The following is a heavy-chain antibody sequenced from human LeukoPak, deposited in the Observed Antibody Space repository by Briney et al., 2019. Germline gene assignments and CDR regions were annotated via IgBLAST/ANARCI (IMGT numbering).Heavy chain of an antibody. D-gene: IGHD2-21*02. CDR1: GFTVSSNY. CDR3: ARGYCGGDCYGD. V-gene: IGHV3-21*01. J-gene: IGHJ1*01. CDR2: IDGSSSHI. Sequence: GGSLRLSCAASGFTVSSNYMNWVRQAPGKGLEWVSSIDGSSSHIYYADSVKGRFTISRDNTKSSLYLQMNSLRAEDMAVYYCARGYCGGDCYGDWGQGTLVTVSS.